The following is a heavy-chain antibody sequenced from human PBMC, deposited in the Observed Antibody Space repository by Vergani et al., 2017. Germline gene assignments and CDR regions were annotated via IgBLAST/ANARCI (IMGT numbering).Heavy chain of an antibody. Sequence: QVQLVESGGGVVQPGRSLRLSCAAAGVTFSSYAMHWVRQAPGKGRKGVAGKSDDGSHKYYADSVKGRFTISRDNSKNTLYLQMNSLRAEDTAVYYCARADLKYDPGDAFDIWGQGTMVTVSS. CDR1: GVTFSSYA. D-gene: IGHD3-10*01. CDR2: KSDDGSHK. J-gene: IGHJ3*02. V-gene: IGHV3-30-3*01. CDR3: ARADLKYDPGDAFDI.